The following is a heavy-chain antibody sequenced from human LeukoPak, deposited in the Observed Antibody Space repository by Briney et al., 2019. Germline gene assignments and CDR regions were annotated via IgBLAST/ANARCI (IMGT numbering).Heavy chain of an antibody. Sequence: PGGSLRLSCAASGFTFSSYAMSWVRQAPGKGLEWVSAISGSGGSTYYADSVKGRFTISRDNSKNTLYLQMNSLSAEDTAVYYCAKDQDYDILTGYLGSLDYWGQGTLVTVSS. V-gene: IGHV3-23*01. CDR3: AKDQDYDILTGYLGSLDY. CDR1: GFTFSSYA. D-gene: IGHD3-9*01. CDR2: ISGSGGST. J-gene: IGHJ4*02.